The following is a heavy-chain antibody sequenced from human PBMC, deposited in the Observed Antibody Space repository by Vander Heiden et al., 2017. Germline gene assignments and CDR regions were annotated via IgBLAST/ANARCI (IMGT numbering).Heavy chain of an antibody. CDR2: IIPIFGTA. D-gene: IGHD3-22*01. V-gene: IGHV1-69*01. CDR1: GGTFSSYA. Sequence: QVQLVQSGAEVKTPGSSVKVSCKASGGTFSSYAISWWRQAPGQGLEWMGGIIPIFGTANYAQKFQGRVTITADESTSTAYMELSSLRSEDTAVYYCARDWEYYYDSSGYSRGYVYFDLWGRGTLVTVSS. J-gene: IGHJ2*01. CDR3: ARDWEYYYDSSGYSRGYVYFDL.